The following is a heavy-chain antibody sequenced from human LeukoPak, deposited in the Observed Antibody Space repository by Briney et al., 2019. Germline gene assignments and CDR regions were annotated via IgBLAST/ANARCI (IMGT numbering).Heavy chain of an antibody. CDR2: IDPHGNDY. Sequence: GTSLRLSCAASGFTFHNFGMVWVRQPPGKGLQWVAAIDPHGNDYYYADSARGRFVISRDNSKNTLYLQIYGLTVVDTAVYYCARDSDTSGNHWFFDVWGRGTLVIASS. V-gene: IGHV3-30*12. J-gene: IGHJ2*01. CDR1: GFTFHNFG. CDR3: ARDSDTSGNHWFFDV. D-gene: IGHD6-19*01.